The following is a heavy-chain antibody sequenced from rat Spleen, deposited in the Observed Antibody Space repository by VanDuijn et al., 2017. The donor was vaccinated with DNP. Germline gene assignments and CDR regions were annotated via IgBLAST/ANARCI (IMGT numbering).Heavy chain of an antibody. CDR1: GFTFSSFP. D-gene: IGHD1-3*01. CDR3: TREEGTTVATFDY. CDR2: ISTSGGST. J-gene: IGHJ2*01. V-gene: IGHV5-46*01. Sequence: EVQLVESGGGLVQPGRSMKLSCAASGFTFSSFPMAWVRQAPTKGLEWVATISTSGGSTYYRDSVKGRFTISRDNAKSTLYLQMNSLRSEDTATYYCTREEGTTVATFDYWGQGVMVTVSS.